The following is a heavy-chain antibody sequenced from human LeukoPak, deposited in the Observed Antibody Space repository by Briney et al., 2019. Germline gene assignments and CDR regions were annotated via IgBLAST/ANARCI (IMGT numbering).Heavy chain of an antibody. CDR3: AKNIGGFDY. J-gene: IGHJ4*02. CDR1: GFTFSSYS. Sequence: PGGSLRLSCAASGFTFSSYSMNWVRQAPGKGLEWVSCISTSSSYIYYADSVKGRFTISRDNSKNTLYLQMNSLRAEDTAVYYCAKNIGGFDYWGQGTLVTVSS. V-gene: IGHV3-21*04. D-gene: IGHD4-23*01. CDR2: ISTSSSYI.